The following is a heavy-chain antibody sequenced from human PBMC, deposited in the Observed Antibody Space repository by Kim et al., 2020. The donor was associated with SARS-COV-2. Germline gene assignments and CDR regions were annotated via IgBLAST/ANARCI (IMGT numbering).Heavy chain of an antibody. CDR3: ARGIAVAGTIDY. V-gene: IGHV1-3*01. J-gene: IGHJ4*02. D-gene: IGHD2-2*01. CDR2: K. Sequence: KKYSHKFQDRVTITRATSAPTAYMELSSGKSEDTAVYYCARGIAVAGTIDYWGQGTLVTVSS.